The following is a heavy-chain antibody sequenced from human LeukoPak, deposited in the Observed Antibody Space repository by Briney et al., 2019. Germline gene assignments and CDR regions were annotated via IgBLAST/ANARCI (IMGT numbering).Heavy chain of an antibody. J-gene: IGHJ6*02. V-gene: IGHV1-18*01. D-gene: IGHD2-15*01. Sequence: ASVKVSCKASGYTFTSYGISWVRQAPGQGLEWMGWTSAYNGNTNYAQKLQGRVTMTTDTSTSTAYMELRSLRSDDTAVYYCARDDRYCSGGSCLYGMDVWGQGTTVTVSS. CDR3: ARDDRYCSGGSCLYGMDV. CDR2: TSAYNGNT. CDR1: GYTFTSYG.